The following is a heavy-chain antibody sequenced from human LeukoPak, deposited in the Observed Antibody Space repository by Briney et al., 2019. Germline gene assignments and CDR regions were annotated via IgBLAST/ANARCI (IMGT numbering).Heavy chain of an antibody. CDR2: ISWNSGSV. D-gene: IGHD3-10*01. Sequence: PGGSLRLSCAASGFTFDDYAMHWVRQAPGKGLEWVSGISWNSGSVGYADSVKGRFTISRDNAKNSLYLQMNSLRAEDTALYYCAKDGGEGSLWFGELSNWGQGTLVTVSS. J-gene: IGHJ4*02. V-gene: IGHV3-9*01. CDR3: AKDGGEGSLWFGELSN. CDR1: GFTFDDYA.